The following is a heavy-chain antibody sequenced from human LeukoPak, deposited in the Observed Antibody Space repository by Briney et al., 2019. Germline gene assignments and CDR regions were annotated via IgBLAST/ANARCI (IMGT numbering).Heavy chain of an antibody. J-gene: IGHJ3*02. D-gene: IGHD3-22*01. CDR2: ISGSGGST. CDR3: AKVGYYYDSSGFLDAFDI. Sequence: GGSLRLSCAASGFTFSSYAMSWVRQAPGKGLEWVSAISGSGGSTYYADSVKGRFTISRDNSKNTLYLQMNSLRAEDTAVYYCAKVGYYYDSSGFLDAFDIWGQGTMVTVSS. CDR1: GFTFSSYA. V-gene: IGHV3-23*01.